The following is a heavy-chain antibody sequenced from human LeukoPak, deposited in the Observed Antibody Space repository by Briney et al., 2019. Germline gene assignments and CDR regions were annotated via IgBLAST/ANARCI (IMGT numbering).Heavy chain of an antibody. D-gene: IGHD6-13*01. CDR1: GFTVSSNY. J-gene: IGHJ4*02. CDR2: IYSGGST. CDR3: ARDQAAAGTDYYFDY. Sequence: GGSLRLSCAASGFTVSSNYMSWVRQAPGKGLEWVSVIYSGGSTYYADSVKGRFTISRDNSKNTLYLQMNSLRAEDTAVYYCARDQAAAGTDYYFDYWGQGTLVTVSS. V-gene: IGHV3-53*01.